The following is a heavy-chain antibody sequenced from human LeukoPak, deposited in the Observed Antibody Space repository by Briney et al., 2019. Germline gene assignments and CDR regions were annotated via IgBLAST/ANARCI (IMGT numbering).Heavy chain of an antibody. D-gene: IGHD3-10*01. CDR2: VSYDGSDK. V-gene: IGHV3-30*01. CDR1: GFTFSTYS. CDR3: SRGSPREANLFDS. Sequence: PGGSLRLSCAASGFTFSTYSMHWVRQAPGKGLEWVAVVSYDGSDKYYADSVKGRFTLSRDNSKNTLYLQMNSLRAEDTAVYYCSRGSPREANLFDSWGQGTLVTVSS. J-gene: IGHJ4*02.